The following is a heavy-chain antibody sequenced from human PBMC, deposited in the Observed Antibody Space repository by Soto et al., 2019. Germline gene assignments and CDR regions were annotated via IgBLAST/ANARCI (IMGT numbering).Heavy chain of an antibody. CDR3: AKDLWFGGALVPSYNWFDP. J-gene: IGHJ5*02. CDR2: ISGSGGST. Sequence: PGGSLRLSCAASGFIFSSYAMSWVRQAPGKGLEWVSAISGSGGSTYYADSVKGRFTISRDNSKNTLYLQMNSLRAEDTAVYYCAKDLWFGGALVPSYNWFDPWGQGTLVTVSS. V-gene: IGHV3-23*01. D-gene: IGHD3-10*01. CDR1: GFIFSSYA.